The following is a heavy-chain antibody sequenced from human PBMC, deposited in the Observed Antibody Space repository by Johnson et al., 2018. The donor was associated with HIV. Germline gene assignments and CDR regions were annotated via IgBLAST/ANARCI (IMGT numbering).Heavy chain of an antibody. CDR3: ARVQRSGWFHTDAFDL. CDR1: GFTFSSYW. J-gene: IGHJ3*01. CDR2: ISYDGTDK. Sequence: QVQLVESGGGLVQPGGSLRLSCAASGFTFSSYWMTWVRQAPGKGLEWVALISYDGTDKFYATSVKGRFTVSRDNSNNILFLQMSSLRSDDTAVYFCARVQRSGWFHTDAFDLWGQGTMVTVSS. D-gene: IGHD6-19*01. V-gene: IGHV3-30*03.